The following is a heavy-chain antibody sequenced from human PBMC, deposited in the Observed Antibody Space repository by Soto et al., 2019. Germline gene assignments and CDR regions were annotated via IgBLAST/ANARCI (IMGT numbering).Heavy chain of an antibody. CDR2: INHSGST. J-gene: IGHJ3*02. D-gene: IGHD6-13*01. CDR3: ARGLRWQQLVPDAFDI. Sequence: QVQLQQWGAGLLKPSETLSLTCAVYGGSFSGYYWSWIRQPPGKGLEWIGEINHSGSTNYNPSLNSRVTISVDTSKNQFSLKLSSVTAAETAVYYCARGLRWQQLVPDAFDIWGQGTMVTVSS. V-gene: IGHV4-34*01. CDR1: GGSFSGYY.